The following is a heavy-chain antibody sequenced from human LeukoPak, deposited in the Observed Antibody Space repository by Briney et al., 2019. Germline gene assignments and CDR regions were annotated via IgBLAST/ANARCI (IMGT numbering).Heavy chain of an antibody. Sequence: SETLSLTCAVYGGSFSGYYWSWIRQPPGKGLEWIGEINHSGSTNYNLSLKSRVTISVDTSKNQFSLKLSSVTAADTAVYYCARGRRGLAAAGTVRRYYYYMDVWGKGTTVTVSS. CDR1: GGSFSGYY. V-gene: IGHV4-34*01. J-gene: IGHJ6*03. CDR2: INHSGST. CDR3: ARGRRGLAAAGTVRRYYYYMDV. D-gene: IGHD6-13*01.